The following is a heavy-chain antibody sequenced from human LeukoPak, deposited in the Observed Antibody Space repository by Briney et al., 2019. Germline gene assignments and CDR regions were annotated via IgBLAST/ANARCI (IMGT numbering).Heavy chain of an antibody. CDR1: GGSISSTSYF. V-gene: IGHV4-39*02. Sequence: SETLSLTCTVSGGSISSTSYFWGWIRQPPGKGLEWIGSICYRGDTYYNPSLKSRVTISVDTSKNHFSLKLSSVTAADTAVYYCARYLNYADYTAAFDIWGQGTMVAVSS. CDR2: ICYRGDT. D-gene: IGHD4-17*01. CDR3: ARYLNYADYTAAFDI. J-gene: IGHJ3*02.